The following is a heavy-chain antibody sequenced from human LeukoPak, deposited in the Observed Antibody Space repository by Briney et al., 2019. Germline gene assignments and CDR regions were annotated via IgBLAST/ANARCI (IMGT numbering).Heavy chain of an antibody. CDR2: IYPGDSDT. J-gene: IGHJ6*03. CDR3: ARVADCTNGVCYYDYYYMDV. V-gene: IGHV5-51*04. Sequence: GESLKISCKGSGYSFTSYWIGWVRQMPGKGLEGMGIIYPGDSDTRYSPSLQGQVTISADKPISTAYLPWSSLKASDTAMSYCARVADCTNGVCYYDYYYMDVWGKGTTVTVSS. CDR1: GYSFTSYW. D-gene: IGHD2-8*01.